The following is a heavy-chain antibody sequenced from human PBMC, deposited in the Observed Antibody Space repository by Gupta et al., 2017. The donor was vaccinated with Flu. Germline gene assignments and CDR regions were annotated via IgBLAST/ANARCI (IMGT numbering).Heavy chain of an antibody. V-gene: IGHV5-51*01. CDR3: ARRGVCYSSSSWFDY. CDR1: GYSFTSYW. D-gene: IGHD6-6*01. J-gene: IGHJ4*02. Sequence: EVQLVQSGAEVTKPGESLKISCKGSGYSFTSYWIGWVRQMPGKGLEWLGNIYPGDSDTRYSPSFQGQVTISADKSISTAYLQWSSLKASDTAMYYCARRGVCYSSSSWFDYWGQGTLVTGSS. CDR2: IYPGDSDT.